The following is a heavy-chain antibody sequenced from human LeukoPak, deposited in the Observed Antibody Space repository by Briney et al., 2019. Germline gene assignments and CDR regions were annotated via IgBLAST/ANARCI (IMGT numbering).Heavy chain of an antibody. J-gene: IGHJ4*02. CDR1: GGSFSGYY. Sequence: SETLSLTCAVYGGSFSGYYWSWIRQSPGKGLEWIGEINHSGSTNYNPSLKSRVTISVDTSKNQFSLKLSSVTAADTAVYYCARGRGYVLRFLEWLCYFDYWGQGTLVTVSS. D-gene: IGHD3-3*01. V-gene: IGHV4-34*01. CDR3: ARGRGYVLRFLEWLCYFDY. CDR2: INHSGST.